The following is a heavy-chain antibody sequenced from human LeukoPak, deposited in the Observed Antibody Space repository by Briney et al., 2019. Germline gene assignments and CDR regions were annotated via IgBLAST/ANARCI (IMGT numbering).Heavy chain of an antibody. V-gene: IGHV4-61*01. CDR1: GGSVTSGSYY. Sequence: PSETLSLTCTISGGSVTSGSYYWSWIRQPPEKGLEWIGYIYYTGSTDHNPSLKSRVTISVETSKNQFSLQLSSVTAADTAIYYCATSLESYYYMDVWGKGTTVTVSS. J-gene: IGHJ6*03. CDR3: ATSLESYYYMDV. D-gene: IGHD5-24*01. CDR2: IYYTGST.